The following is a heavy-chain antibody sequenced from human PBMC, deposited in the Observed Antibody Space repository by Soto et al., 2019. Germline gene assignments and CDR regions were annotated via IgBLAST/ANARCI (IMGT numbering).Heavy chain of an antibody. Sequence: SETLSLTCTVSGGSISSGDYYWSWIRQPPGKGLEWIGYIYYSGSTYYNTSLKSRVTISVDTSKNQFSLNLSSVTAADTAVYFCARGSTVAPRYFDYWGQGSLVTVPQ. V-gene: IGHV4-30-4*02. J-gene: IGHJ4*02. CDR1: GGSISSGDYY. CDR2: IYYSGST. D-gene: IGHD4-17*01. CDR3: ARGSTVAPRYFDY.